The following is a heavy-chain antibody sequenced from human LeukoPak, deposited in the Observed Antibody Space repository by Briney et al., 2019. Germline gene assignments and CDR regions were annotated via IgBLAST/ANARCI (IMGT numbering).Heavy chain of an antibody. J-gene: IGHJ4*02. CDR3: ARSVSINGGNFDY. D-gene: IGHD4-23*01. CDR1: GFTFSRHW. Sequence: GGSLRLSCAASGFTFSRHWMTWVRQAPGKGLEWVASIKQDGSDKRYVESVKGRFTISRENVKSSLYLQMNSLRAEDTAVYYCARSVSINGGNFDYWGQGTLVTVSS. CDR2: IKQDGSDK. V-gene: IGHV3-7*02.